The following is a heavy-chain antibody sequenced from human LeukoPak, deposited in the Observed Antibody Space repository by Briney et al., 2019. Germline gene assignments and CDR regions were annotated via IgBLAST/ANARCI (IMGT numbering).Heavy chain of an antibody. CDR3: AKEVGTFTLDY. D-gene: IGHD1-26*01. CDR2: ISYDGSNK. V-gene: IGHV3-30*18. Sequence: GGSLRLSCAASGFTFSSYSMHWVRQAPGKGLEWVAVISYDGSNKYYADSVKGRFTISRDNSKNTLYLQMNSLRVEDTAVYYCAKEVGTFTLDYWGQGTLVTVSS. CDR1: GFTFSSYS. J-gene: IGHJ4*02.